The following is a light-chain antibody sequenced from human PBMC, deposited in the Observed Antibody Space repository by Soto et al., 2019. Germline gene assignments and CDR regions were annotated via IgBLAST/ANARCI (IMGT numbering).Light chain of an antibody. CDR1: SSDFGGYNY. J-gene: IGLJ1*01. V-gene: IGLV2-11*01. CDR3: CSYAGSYTHYV. Sequence: QSVLTQPRSVSGSPGQSVTISCTGTSSDFGGYNYVSWYQQYPDKAPKVMIYAVTKRPSGVPDRISGSKSGNTASLTISGLQAEDEADYYCCSYAGSYTHYVFGTGTRSPS. CDR2: AVT.